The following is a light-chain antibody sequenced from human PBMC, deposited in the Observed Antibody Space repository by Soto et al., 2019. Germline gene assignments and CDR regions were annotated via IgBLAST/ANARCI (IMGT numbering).Light chain of an antibody. CDR2: DVS. CDR1: SSDAGGYNY. CDR3: SSYTSSSTPYV. V-gene: IGLV2-14*01. J-gene: IGLJ1*01. Sequence: QSVLTQPASVSGSPGQSITISCTGTSSDAGGYNYVSWYQQHPGKAPKLMIYDVSNRPSGVSNRFSGSKSGNTASLTISGLQAEDEADYYCSSYTSSSTPYVFVTGTKLTVL.